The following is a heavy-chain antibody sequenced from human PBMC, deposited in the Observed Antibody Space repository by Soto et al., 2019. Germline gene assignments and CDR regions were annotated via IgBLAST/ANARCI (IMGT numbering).Heavy chain of an antibody. J-gene: IGHJ6*02. CDR2: IYSGGST. CDR3: ARDRKQWLALGLDGMDV. D-gene: IGHD6-19*01. CDR1: GFTVSSNY. V-gene: IGHV3-53*01. Sequence: EVQLVESGGGLIQPGGSLRLSCAASGFTVSSNYMSWVRQAPGKGLEWVSVIYSGGSTYYADSVKGRFTISRDNSKNTLYLQMNSLRAEDTAVYYCARDRKQWLALGLDGMDVWGQGTTVTVSS.